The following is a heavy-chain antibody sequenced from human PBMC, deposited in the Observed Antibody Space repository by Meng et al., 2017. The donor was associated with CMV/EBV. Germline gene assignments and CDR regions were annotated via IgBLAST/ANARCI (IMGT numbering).Heavy chain of an antibody. Sequence: GYYGRGIRKPQGKGLEGIGEINHSGSTNYNPSLKSRVTISVDTSKNQFSLKLGSVTAADTAVYYCARGEAGYSSSWYESYIVWIDPWGQGTLVTVSS. CDR3: ARGEAGYSSSWYESYIVWIDP. CDR2: INHSGST. D-gene: IGHD6-13*01. V-gene: IGHV4-34*01. J-gene: IGHJ5*02. CDR1: GYY.